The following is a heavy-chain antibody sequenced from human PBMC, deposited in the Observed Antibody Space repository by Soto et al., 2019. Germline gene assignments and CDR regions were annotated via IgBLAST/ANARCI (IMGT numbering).Heavy chain of an antibody. CDR1: GGSISSYY. J-gene: IGHJ6*02. CDR3: ARFIVVVPAAILTFDGMDV. CDR2: IYYSGST. Sequence: PSETLSLTCTVSGGSISSYYWSWIRQPPEKGLEWIGYIYYSGSTNYNPSLKSRVTISVDTSKNQFSLKLSSVTAADTAVYYCARFIVVVPAAILTFDGMDVWGQGTTVTVSS. V-gene: IGHV4-59*01. D-gene: IGHD2-2*01.